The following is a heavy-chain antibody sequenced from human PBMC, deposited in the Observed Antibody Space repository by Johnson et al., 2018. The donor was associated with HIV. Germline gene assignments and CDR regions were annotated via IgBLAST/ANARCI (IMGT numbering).Heavy chain of an antibody. J-gene: IGHJ3*02. Sequence: QVQLVEFGGGEVQPGRSLRLSCAASGFTFSGYGMHWVRQAPGKGLEWVSVLFSGGTIYFADSVKGRFTVSRDNSKNTLCLKMNSLRAEDTAVYYCATFDAFDIWGQGTMVTVSS. CDR1: GFTFSGYG. CDR2: LFSGGTI. CDR3: ATFDAFDI. V-gene: IGHV3-NL1*01.